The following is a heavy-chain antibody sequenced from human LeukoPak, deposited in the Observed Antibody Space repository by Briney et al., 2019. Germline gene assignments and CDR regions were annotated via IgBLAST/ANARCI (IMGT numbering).Heavy chain of an antibody. Sequence: SETLSLTCAVSGYSVSSAYYWAWIRQPPGAGLEWIGSIYPSGTTYYKSSLRSRLIISIDASKNQFSLRLSSVTAADTAMYYCARRPESPITGFDFWGQGALVAVS. CDR1: GYSVSSAYY. V-gene: IGHV4-38-2*01. CDR3: ARRPESPITGFDF. J-gene: IGHJ4*02. CDR2: IYPSGTT. D-gene: IGHD1-14*01.